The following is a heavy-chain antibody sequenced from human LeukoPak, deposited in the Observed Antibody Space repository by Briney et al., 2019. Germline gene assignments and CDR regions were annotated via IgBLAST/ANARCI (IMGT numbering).Heavy chain of an antibody. CDR3: TQSNY. V-gene: IGHV3-73*01. CDR1: GFTFSGSP. J-gene: IGHJ4*02. CDR2: IRSKAENYAT. Sequence: QSGGSLRLSCAASGFTFSGSPILWVRQASGKGLEWVGRIRSKAENYATAYAASVQGRCTISGDDSKNTAYLQLNSLKTEDTAVYYCTQSNYWGQGALVTVSS.